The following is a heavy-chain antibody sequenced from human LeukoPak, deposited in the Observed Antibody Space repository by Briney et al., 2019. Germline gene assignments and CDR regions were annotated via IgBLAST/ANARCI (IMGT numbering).Heavy chain of an antibody. V-gene: IGHV3-66*01. CDR2: IYSGGST. CDR3: AIDGLYSSSWLGDY. J-gene: IGHJ4*02. Sequence: TGGSLRLSCAASGFTVSSNYMSWVRQAPGKGLEWVSVIYSGGSTYYADSVKGRFTISRDNSKNTLYLQMNSLRAEDTAVYYCAIDGLYSSSWLGDYGGQGTLVTVSS. D-gene: IGHD6-13*01. CDR1: GFTVSSNY.